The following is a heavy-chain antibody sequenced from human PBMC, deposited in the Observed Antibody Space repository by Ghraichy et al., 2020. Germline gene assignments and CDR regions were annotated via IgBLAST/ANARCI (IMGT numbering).Heavy chain of an antibody. V-gene: IGHV3-21*01. J-gene: IGHJ4*02. CDR1: GFTFSSYS. Sequence: GGSLRLSCAASGFTFSSYSMNWVRQAPGKGLEWVSSISSSSSYIYYADSVKGRFTISRDNAKNSLYLQMNSLRAEDTAVYYCARRQWLVRGTFDYWGQGTLVTVSS. CDR3: ARRQWLVRGTFDY. CDR2: ISSSSSYI. D-gene: IGHD6-19*01.